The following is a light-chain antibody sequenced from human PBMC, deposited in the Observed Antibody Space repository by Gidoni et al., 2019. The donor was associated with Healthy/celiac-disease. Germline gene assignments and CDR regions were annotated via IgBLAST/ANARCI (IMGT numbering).Light chain of an antibody. CDR3: QVCDSSSDVWV. CDR1: NIGSKS. CDR2: DDS. J-gene: IGLJ3*02. Sequence: SYVLTQQPSVSVAPGQTARITCGGNNIGSKSVHWDQQKPGQAPVLVVYDDSHRPSGIPERFSVSNSGNTATLTISRVEAGDEAAYYCQVCDSSSDVWVFGGGTKLTVL. V-gene: IGLV3-21*02.